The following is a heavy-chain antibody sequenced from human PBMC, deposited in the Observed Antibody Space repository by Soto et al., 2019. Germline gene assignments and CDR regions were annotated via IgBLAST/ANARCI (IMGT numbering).Heavy chain of an antibody. V-gene: IGHV4-59*01. CDR2: IYYSGST. CDR3: ARVESYYGFTFDP. J-gene: IGHJ5*02. CDR1: GGSISSYY. Sequence: SETLSLTCTVSGGSISSYYWSWIRQPPGKGLEWIGYIYYSGSTNYNPSLKSRVTISVDTSKNQFSLKLSSVTAADTAVYYCARVESYYGFTFDPWGQGTLVTSPQ. D-gene: IGHD3-10*01.